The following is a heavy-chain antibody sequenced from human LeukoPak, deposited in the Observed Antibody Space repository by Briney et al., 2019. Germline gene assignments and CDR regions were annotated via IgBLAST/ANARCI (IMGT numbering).Heavy chain of an antibody. J-gene: IGHJ6*03. CDR3: ARAHGSRLYYYYMDV. CDR1: GYTFTSYD. Sequence: ASVKVSCKASGYTFTSYDINWVRQATGQRLEWMGWMNPNSGNTGYAQKFQGRVTITRNTSMSTAYMELSSLRSEDTAVYYCARAHGSRLYYYYMDVWGKGTTVTVSS. V-gene: IGHV1-8*03. D-gene: IGHD3-22*01. CDR2: MNPNSGNT.